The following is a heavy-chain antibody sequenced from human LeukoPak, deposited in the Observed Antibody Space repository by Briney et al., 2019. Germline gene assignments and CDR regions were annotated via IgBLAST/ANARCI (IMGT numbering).Heavy chain of an antibody. D-gene: IGHD2-8*01. CDR1: GNIFTNYR. V-gene: IGHV5-51*01. CDR3: ARRASCINVVGEYFDS. J-gene: IGHJ4*02. CDR2: IYTGDSDT. Sequence: ESLTSSWKGSGNIFTNYRVGLGRHLPGKGLKWMGIIYTGDSDTRYSPSFQGQITISAVKSISTAYLQWSSLKASDTAMYFYARRASCINVVGEYFDSWGQGALVTVSS.